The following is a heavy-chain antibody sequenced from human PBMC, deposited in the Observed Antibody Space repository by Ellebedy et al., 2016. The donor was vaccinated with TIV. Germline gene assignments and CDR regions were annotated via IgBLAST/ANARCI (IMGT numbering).Heavy chain of an antibody. CDR3: ARRGSYGDYAVQINSWLDP. CDR2: IYQDGSEI. V-gene: IGHV3-7*01. D-gene: IGHD4-17*01. CDR1: GFSFRSYW. J-gene: IGHJ5*02. Sequence: GESLKISCAASGFSFRSYWMTWVRQAPGKGLEWVANIYQDGSEIHYLDSVKGRFTVSRDNAKNSLYLQMSSLKAEDTAVYFCARRGSYGDYAVQINSWLDPWGQGTLVTVSP.